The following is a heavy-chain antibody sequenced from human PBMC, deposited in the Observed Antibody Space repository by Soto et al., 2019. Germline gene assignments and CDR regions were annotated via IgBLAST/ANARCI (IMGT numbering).Heavy chain of an antibody. Sequence: SETLSLTCTVFGGSISSSSYYWGWIRQPPGKGLEWIGSIYYSGSTYYNPSLKSRVTISVDTSKNQFSLKLSSVTAADTAVYYCAKTNSSSTAWFAPWGQGTLVTVSS. J-gene: IGHJ5*02. CDR3: AKTNSSSTAWFAP. V-gene: IGHV4-39*01. CDR2: IYYSGST. D-gene: IGHD6-6*01. CDR1: GGSISSSSYY.